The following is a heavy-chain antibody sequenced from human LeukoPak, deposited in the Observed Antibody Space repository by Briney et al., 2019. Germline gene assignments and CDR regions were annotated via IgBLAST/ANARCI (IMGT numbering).Heavy chain of an antibody. CDR1: GFTFDDYA. V-gene: IGHV3-9*01. CDR3: AKDHSPYGDLHSDY. J-gene: IGHJ4*02. Sequence: RPGGSLRLSCAASGFTFDDYAMHWVRQAPGKGPEWVSGISWNSGSIGYADSVKGRFTISRDNAKNSLYLQMNSLRAEDTALYYCAKDHSPYGDLHSDYWGQGTLVTVSS. CDR2: ISWNSGSI. D-gene: IGHD4-17*01.